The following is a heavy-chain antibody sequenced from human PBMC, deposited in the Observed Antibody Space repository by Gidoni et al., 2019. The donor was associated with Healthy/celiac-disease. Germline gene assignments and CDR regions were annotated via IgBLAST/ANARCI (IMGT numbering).Heavy chain of an antibody. CDR1: GGSISSSSYY. CDR3: ARRISWGGGFDI. Sequence: QLQLQESGPGLVKPSETLSLTCTVSGGSISSSSYYWGWIRQPPGKGLEWIGSIYYSGSTYYNPSLKSRVTISVDTSKNQFSLKLSSVTAADTAVYYCARRISWGGGFDIWGQGTMVTVSS. J-gene: IGHJ3*02. CDR2: IYYSGST. D-gene: IGHD2-21*01. V-gene: IGHV4-39*01.